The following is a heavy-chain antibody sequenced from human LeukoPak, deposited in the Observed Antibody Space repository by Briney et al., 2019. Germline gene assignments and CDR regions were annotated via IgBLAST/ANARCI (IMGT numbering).Heavy chain of an antibody. J-gene: IGHJ5*02. V-gene: IGHV1-18*03. CDR3: AREGYCSGGTCYSTMNWFDP. CDR2: ISAYNGNT. Sequence: GASVKLSSKASGCRFTTYGLTWVRQAPGQGLEWMGWISAYNGNTNYAQKLQGRVTLTTDTSTSTAYMELRSLRSDEMCVYYGAREGYCSGGTCYSTMNWFDPWGQGTLVTVSS. D-gene: IGHD2-15*01. CDR1: GCRFTTYG.